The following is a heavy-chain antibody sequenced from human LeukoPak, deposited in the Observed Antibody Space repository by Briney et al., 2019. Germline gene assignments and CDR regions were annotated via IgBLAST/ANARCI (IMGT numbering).Heavy chain of an antibody. J-gene: IGHJ4*02. CDR3: ARDTMVRGFDY. CDR1: GFTFSSYN. Sequence: GGSLRLSCTASGFTFSSYNMNWVRQAPGKGLEWVSVIYSGGSTYYADSVKGRFTISRDNSKNTLYLQMNSLRAEDTAVYYCARDTMVRGFDYWGQGTLVTVSS. V-gene: IGHV3-53*01. D-gene: IGHD3-10*01. CDR2: IYSGGST.